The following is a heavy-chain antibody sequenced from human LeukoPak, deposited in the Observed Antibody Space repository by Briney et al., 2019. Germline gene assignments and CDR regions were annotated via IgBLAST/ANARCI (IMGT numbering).Heavy chain of an antibody. CDR1: GGSISSRSYY. J-gene: IGHJ6*03. V-gene: IGHV4-61*02. CDR3: ARATVTYYMDV. Sequence: PSETLSLTCTVSGGSISSRSYYWSWIRQPAGKGLEWIGRIYTSGSTNYNPSLKSRVTISVDTSKNQFSLKLSSVTAADTAVYYCARATVTYYMDVWGKGTTVTVSS. CDR2: IYTSGST. D-gene: IGHD4-11*01.